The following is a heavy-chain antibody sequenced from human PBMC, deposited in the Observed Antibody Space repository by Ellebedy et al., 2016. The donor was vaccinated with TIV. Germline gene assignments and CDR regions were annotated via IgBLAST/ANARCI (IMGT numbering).Heavy chain of an antibody. J-gene: IGHJ4*02. CDR2: ISGNGSTI. CDR1: GFTSSNYG. V-gene: IGHV3-48*01. Sequence: GESLKISCEGSGFTSSNYGMNWVRQAPGKGLEWVSYISGNGSTIYYADSVKVRFTISRDHAKNSLYLQLTSLRTEDTDVYYGARIVGANHFDYWGQGTLVTVSS. D-gene: IGHD1-14*01. CDR3: ARIVGANHFDY.